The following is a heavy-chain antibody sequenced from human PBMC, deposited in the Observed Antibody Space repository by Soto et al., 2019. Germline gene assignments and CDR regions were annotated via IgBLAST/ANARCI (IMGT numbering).Heavy chain of an antibody. CDR3: VIDDLRVDNGMDV. V-gene: IGHV3-33*01. J-gene: IGHJ3*01. CDR2: ITNDAGVI. D-gene: IGHD2-8*01. Sequence: QVQLVESGGGVVQPGRSLRLSCAASGFIFSNYGMHWVRQAPGKGLEWVAVITNDAGVIYYEDSVKGRFTISRDNSKNTLSLQMDSLRVEDTAVYYCVIDDLRVDNGMDVWGQGTVVTVSA. CDR1: GFIFSNYG.